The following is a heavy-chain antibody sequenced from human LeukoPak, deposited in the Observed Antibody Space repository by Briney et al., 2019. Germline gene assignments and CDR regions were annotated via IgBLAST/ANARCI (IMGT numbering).Heavy chain of an antibody. Sequence: GGSLRLSCAASGFTFSSYSMNWIRQAPGKGLEWVSSISSSTSYIYYADSVKGRFTISKDNAKNSLYLQMNSLRAEDTAVYYCARAGGSTVSHRDYWGQGTLVTVSS. J-gene: IGHJ4*02. CDR2: ISSSTSYI. CDR3: ARAGGSTVSHRDY. CDR1: GFTFSSYS. V-gene: IGHV3-21*01. D-gene: IGHD4-17*01.